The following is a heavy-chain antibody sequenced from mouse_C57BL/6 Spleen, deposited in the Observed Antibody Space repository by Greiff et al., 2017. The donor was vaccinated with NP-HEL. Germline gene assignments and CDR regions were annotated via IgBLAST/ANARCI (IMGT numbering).Heavy chain of an antibody. CDR2: INPGSGGT. CDR1: GYAFTNYL. V-gene: IGHV1-54*01. CDR3: ARGGGYDYENFDY. J-gene: IGHJ2*01. Sequence: QVHVKQSGAELVRPGTSVKVSCKASGYAFTNYLIEWVKQRPGQGLEWIGVINPGSGGTNYNEKFKGKATLTADKSSSTAYMQLSSLTSEDSAVYFCARGGGYDYENFDYGGQGTTLTVSS. D-gene: IGHD2-4*01.